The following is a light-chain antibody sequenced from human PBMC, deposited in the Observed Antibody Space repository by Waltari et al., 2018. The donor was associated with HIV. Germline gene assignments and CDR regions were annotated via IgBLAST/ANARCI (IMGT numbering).Light chain of an antibody. CDR3: QVWDRDGDSRV. Sequence: SYVVTQPPSVSPAPGQAATPTRGGHNIGSKSVHWYQQRPVQAPILIVYDDTDRASVTPVLFSGSNSANTGTLTSIRVGAGDEADNYCQVWDRDGDSRVFGGGTKVTVL. CDR2: DDT. CDR1: NIGSKS. J-gene: IGLJ3*02. V-gene: IGLV3-21*02.